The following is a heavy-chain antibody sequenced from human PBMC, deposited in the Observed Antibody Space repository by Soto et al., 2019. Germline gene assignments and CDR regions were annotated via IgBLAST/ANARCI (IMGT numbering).Heavy chain of an antibody. CDR2: FDPEDGET. CDR3: AKDLSTAAAGTDWFDP. Sequence: ASVKVSCKVSGYTLTELSMHWVRQAPGKGLERMGGFDPEDGETIYAQKFQGRVTMTEDTSTDTAYMELSSLRSEDTAVYYCAKDLSTAAAGTDWFDPWGQGTLVTVSS. D-gene: IGHD6-13*01. V-gene: IGHV1-24*01. J-gene: IGHJ5*02. CDR1: GYTLTELS.